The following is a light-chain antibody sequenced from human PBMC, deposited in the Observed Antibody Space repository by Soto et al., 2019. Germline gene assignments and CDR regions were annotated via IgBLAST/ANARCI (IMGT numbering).Light chain of an antibody. J-gene: IGKJ5*01. CDR2: GAS. V-gene: IGKV3-20*01. CDR3: QQYGSSLIT. Sequence: EIVLTQSPGTLSFSPGERATLSCRASQSVTSNSLAWYHQKFGQPPRLLIYGASSRATGIPDRFSGSGSGTDFTLTISRLEPEDFAVYYCQQYGSSLITFGQGTRLEIK. CDR1: QSVTSNS.